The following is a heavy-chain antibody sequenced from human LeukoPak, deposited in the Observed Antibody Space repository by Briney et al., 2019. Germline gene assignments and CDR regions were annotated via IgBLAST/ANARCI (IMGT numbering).Heavy chain of an antibody. Sequence: PGGSLRLSCTASGFSFSAYAMMWVRQAPGKGPEWVSAIRGSGVNTYYADSVKGRFTISRDNSKYTLFLQMNSLRAEGTAVYYCARDPNGDYIGAFDMWGPGTMVTVSS. CDR1: GFSFSAYA. J-gene: IGHJ3*02. CDR2: IRGSGVNT. V-gene: IGHV3-23*01. CDR3: ARDPNGDYIGAFDM. D-gene: IGHD4-17*01.